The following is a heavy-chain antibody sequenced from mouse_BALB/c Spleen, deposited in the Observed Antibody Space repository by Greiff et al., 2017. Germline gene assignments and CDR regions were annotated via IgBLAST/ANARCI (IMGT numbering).Heavy chain of an antibody. D-gene: IGHD4-1*01. V-gene: IGHV5-17*02. CDR3: ARNGTGTTGYAMDY. Sequence: EVQRVESGGGLVQPGGSRKLSCAASGFTFSSFGMHWVRQAPEKGLEWVAYISSGSSTIYYADTVKGRFTISRDNPKNTLFLQMTSLRSEDTAMYYCARNGTGTTGYAMDYWGQGTSVTVSS. J-gene: IGHJ4*01. CDR1: GFTFSSFG. CDR2: ISSGSSTI.